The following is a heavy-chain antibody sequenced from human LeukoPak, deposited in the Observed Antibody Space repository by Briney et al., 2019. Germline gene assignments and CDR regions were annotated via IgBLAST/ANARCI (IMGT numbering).Heavy chain of an antibody. J-gene: IGHJ6*02. D-gene: IGHD5-18*01. CDR1: GFTLSSYE. Sequence: GGSLRLSCAASGFTLSSYEMNWVRQAPGKGLEWVSYISTSGSTIYYADSVKGRFTISRDNAKNTLYLQMNSLRAEDTAVYYCAKEDRLGYNYAYGLDVWGQGTTVTVSS. CDR2: ISTSGSTI. V-gene: IGHV3-48*03. CDR3: AKEDRLGYNYAYGLDV.